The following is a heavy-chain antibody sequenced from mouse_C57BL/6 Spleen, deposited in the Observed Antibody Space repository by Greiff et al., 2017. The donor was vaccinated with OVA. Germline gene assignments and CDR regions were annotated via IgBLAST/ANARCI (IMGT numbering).Heavy chain of an antibody. CDR2: IDPANGNT. CDR1: GFNIKNTY. J-gene: IGHJ3*01. Sequence: EVKLMESVAELVRPGASVKLSCTASGFNIKNTYMHWVKQRPEQGLEWIGRIDPANGNTKYAPKFQGKATITADTSSNTAYLQLSSLTSEDTAIYYCAREEGAIYYDYDGFAYWGQGTLVTVSA. D-gene: IGHD2-4*01. V-gene: IGHV14-3*01. CDR3: AREEGAIYYDYDGFAY.